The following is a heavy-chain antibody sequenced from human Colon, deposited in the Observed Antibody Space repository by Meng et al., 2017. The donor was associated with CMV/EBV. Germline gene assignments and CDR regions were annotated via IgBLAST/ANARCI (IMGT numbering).Heavy chain of an antibody. Sequence: SETLSLTCSVSGRFVSSGSYYWSWIRQPPGKGLEWIGSIYEDGSRNFNPSLKSRITMSIDTSKSQVSLQMTSVTDADTALYFCARVRNRDFWSHMGDVVDVWGQGTMVTVSS. CDR3: ARVRNRDFWSHMGDVVDV. D-gene: IGHD1-14*01. CDR2: IYEDGSR. CDR1: GRFVSSGSYY. V-gene: IGHV4-61*01. J-gene: IGHJ3*01.